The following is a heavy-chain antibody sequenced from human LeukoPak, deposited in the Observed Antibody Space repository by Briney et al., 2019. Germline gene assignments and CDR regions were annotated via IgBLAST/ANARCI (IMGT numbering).Heavy chain of an antibody. J-gene: IGHJ3*02. CDR3: ARVSSGSYAFDI. D-gene: IGHD6-25*01. CDR2: ISSSSSYI. Sequence: GGSLRLSCAASGFTFSSYSMNWVRQAPGKGLEWVSSISSSSSYIYYADSVKGRFTISRDNAKNSLYLQMNSLRAEDTAVYYCARVSSGSYAFDIWGQGTMVTVSS. V-gene: IGHV3-21*04. CDR1: GFTFSSYS.